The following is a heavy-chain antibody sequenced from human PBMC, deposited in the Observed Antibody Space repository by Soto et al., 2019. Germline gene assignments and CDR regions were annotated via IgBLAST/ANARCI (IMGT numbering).Heavy chain of an antibody. V-gene: IGHV4-34*01. CDR3: ARGDYYGSGSYYNLYYYYGMDV. CDR1: GGSFSGYY. J-gene: IGHJ6*02. Sequence: SETLSLTCAVYGGSFSGYYWSWIRQPPGKGLEWIGEINHSGSTNYNPSLKSRVTISVDTSKNQFSLKLSTVTAADTAVYYCARGDYYGSGSYYNLYYYYGMDVWGQGTTVTVSS. D-gene: IGHD3-10*01. CDR2: INHSGST.